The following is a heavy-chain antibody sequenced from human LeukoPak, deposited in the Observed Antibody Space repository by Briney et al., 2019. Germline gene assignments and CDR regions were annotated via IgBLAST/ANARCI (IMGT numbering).Heavy chain of an antibody. D-gene: IGHD1-26*01. J-gene: IGHJ5*02. V-gene: IGHV3-53*01. CDR3: ARGDSGSWNYKRGFDH. Sequence: TGGSLRLSCAASGISVSSNYLSWLRQAPGKGLEWVSVIYSGGSTEYADSVKGRFTISRDNSKNTVYLEMNSLRAEDTAVYYCARGDSGSWNYKRGFDHWGQGTLVTVSS. CDR2: IYSGGST. CDR1: GISVSSNY.